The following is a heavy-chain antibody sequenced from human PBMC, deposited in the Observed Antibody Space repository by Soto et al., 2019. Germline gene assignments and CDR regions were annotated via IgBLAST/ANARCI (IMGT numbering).Heavy chain of an antibody. J-gene: IGHJ4*02. CDR1: GFTFSSYW. D-gene: IGHD5-12*01. V-gene: IGHV3-74*01. CDR2: INSDGSST. Sequence: GGSLRLSCAASGFTFSSYWMHWVRQAPGKGLVWVSRINSDGSSTSYADSVKGRFTISRDNAKNTLYLQMNSLRAEDTAVYYCARGLHTGYGGPQAVYWGQGTLVTVSS. CDR3: ARGLHTGYGGPQAVY.